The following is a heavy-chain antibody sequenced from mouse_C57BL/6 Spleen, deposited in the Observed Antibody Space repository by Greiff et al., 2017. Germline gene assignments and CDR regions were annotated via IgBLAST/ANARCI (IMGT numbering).Heavy chain of an antibody. J-gene: IGHJ4*01. CDR3: AREGSSGYVGYYAMDY. CDR1: GYSITSGYY. CDR2: ISYDGSN. V-gene: IGHV3-6*01. D-gene: IGHD3-2*02. Sequence: VQLKESGPGLVKPSQSLSLTCSVTGYSITSGYYWNWIRQFPGNKLEWMGYISYDGSNNYNPSLKNRISITRDTSKNQFFLKLNSVTTEDTATYYCAREGSSGYVGYYAMDYWGQGTSVTVSS.